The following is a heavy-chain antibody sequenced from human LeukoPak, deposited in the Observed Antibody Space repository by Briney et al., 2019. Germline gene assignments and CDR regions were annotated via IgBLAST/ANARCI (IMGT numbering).Heavy chain of an antibody. D-gene: IGHD2-2*01. J-gene: IGHJ6*02. CDR1: GFTFSSYG. CDR3: AKDRGMVVPAAYYYYYGMDV. V-gene: IGHV3-30*18. CDR2: ISYDGSSK. Sequence: GRSLRLSCAASGFTFSSYGMHWVRQAPGKGLEWVAVISYDGSSKYYADSVKGRFTISRDNSKNTLYLQMNSLRAEDTAVYYCAKDRGMVVPAAYYYYYGMDVWGQGTTVTVSS.